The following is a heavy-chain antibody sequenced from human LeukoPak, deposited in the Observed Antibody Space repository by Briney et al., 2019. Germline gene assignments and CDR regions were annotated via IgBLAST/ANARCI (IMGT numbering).Heavy chain of an antibody. D-gene: IGHD3-3*01. CDR2: IYYSGST. CDR1: GGSISSGGYY. Sequence: SETLSLTCTVSGGSISSGGYYWSWIRQHPGKGLEWIGYIYYSGSTYYNPSLKSRVTISVDTSKNQFSLKLSSVTAADTAVYYCARAATEYDFWSGWYFDDWGQGTLVTVSS. V-gene: IGHV4-31*03. J-gene: IGHJ4*02. CDR3: ARAATEYDFWSGWYFDD.